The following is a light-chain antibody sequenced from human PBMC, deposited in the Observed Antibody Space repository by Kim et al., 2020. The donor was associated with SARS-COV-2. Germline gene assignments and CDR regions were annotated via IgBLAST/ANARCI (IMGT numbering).Light chain of an antibody. CDR1: QGISNY. CDR2: AAS. CDR3: QKYKSAPLT. J-gene: IGKJ4*01. V-gene: IGKV1-27*01. Sequence: ASVGDRVTITCRARQGISNYLAWYQQETGKVPKLLIYAASTLQSGVPSRFSGSESGTDFTLTISSLQPEDVATYYCQKYKSAPLTFGGGTKVDIK.